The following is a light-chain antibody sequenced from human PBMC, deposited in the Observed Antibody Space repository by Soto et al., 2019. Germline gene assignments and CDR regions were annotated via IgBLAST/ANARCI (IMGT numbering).Light chain of an antibody. CDR2: YIS. CDR3: QQHNQWPIT. Sequence: IVMTQSPGTLSVSTRETASRSCRASQSAGNFLAWYQQKPGQAPRLLIYYISTRATGIPARFSGSGSGTEFTLTINSLQSEDSAVYYCQQHNQWPITFGQGTRLEIK. CDR1: QSAGNF. J-gene: IGKJ5*01. V-gene: IGKV3D-15*01.